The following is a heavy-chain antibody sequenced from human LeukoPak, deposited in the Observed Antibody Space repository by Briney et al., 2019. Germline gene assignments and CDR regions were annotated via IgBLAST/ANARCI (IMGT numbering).Heavy chain of an antibody. Sequence: SETLSLTCTVSGGSISSSSYYWGWIRQPPGKGLEWIGSIYYSGSTYYNPSLKSRVTISVDTSKNQFSLKLSSVTAADTAVYYCARDRDLGGSGIGAWGQGTLVTVSS. D-gene: IGHD3-10*01. CDR2: IYYSGST. V-gene: IGHV4-39*07. CDR1: GGSISSSSYY. CDR3: ARDRDLGGSGIGA. J-gene: IGHJ4*02.